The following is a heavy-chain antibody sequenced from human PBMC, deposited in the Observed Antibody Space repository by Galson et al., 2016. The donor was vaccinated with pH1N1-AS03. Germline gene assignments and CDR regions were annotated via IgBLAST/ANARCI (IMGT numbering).Heavy chain of an antibody. CDR2: IHPSSGAT. CDR1: GYTFTSYY. CDR3: AGDCIAVGSVTEEMDV. V-gene: IGHV1-46*01. J-gene: IGHJ6*02. D-gene: IGHD6-13*01. Sequence: SVKVSCKASGYTFTSYYIHWVRQAPRQGLEWMGMIHPSSGATNYAQKFQGRVTMTRDTSTSKVYVEVGSLRSEDTAVYYCAGDCIAVGSVTEEMDVWGQGTTVIVSS.